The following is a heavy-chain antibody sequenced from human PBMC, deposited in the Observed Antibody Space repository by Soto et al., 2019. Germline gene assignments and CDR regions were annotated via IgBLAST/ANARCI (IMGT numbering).Heavy chain of an antibody. Sequence: ASVKVSCKVSGYTLTELSMHWVRQAPGKGLEWMGGFDPEDGETIYAQKFQGRVTMTEDTSTDTAYMELSSLRSEDTAVYYCATALASLRVTTGTKDYWGQGTLVTVSS. D-gene: IGHD1-1*01. CDR1: GYTLTELS. CDR2: FDPEDGET. CDR3: ATALASLRVTTGTKDY. J-gene: IGHJ4*02. V-gene: IGHV1-24*01.